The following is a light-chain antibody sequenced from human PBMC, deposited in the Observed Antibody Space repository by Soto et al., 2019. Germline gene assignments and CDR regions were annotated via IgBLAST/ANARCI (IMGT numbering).Light chain of an antibody. CDR3: QQRSNWPWT. CDR2: DAS. V-gene: IGKV3-11*01. Sequence: EIVMTQSPATLSVSPGERATLSCRASQSVNIYLVWYQQKPGQAPRLLIYDASNRATGIPARFSGSGSGTDFTLTISSLEPEDFAVYYCQQRSNWPWTFGQGTKVDIK. J-gene: IGKJ1*01. CDR1: QSVNIY.